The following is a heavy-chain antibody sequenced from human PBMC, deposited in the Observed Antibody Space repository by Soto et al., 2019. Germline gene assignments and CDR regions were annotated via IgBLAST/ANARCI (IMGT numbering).Heavy chain of an antibody. V-gene: IGHV3-33*01. D-gene: IGHD6-13*01. CDR2: IWYDGSNK. CDR3: AREKGGEGSSWQWGPEYYYYYYGMDV. J-gene: IGHJ6*02. Sequence: GGSLRLSCAASRFTFSSYGMHWVRQAPGKGLEWVAVIWYDGSNKYYADSVKGRFTISRDNSKNTLYLQMNSLRAEDTAVYYCAREKGGEGSSWQWGPEYYYYYYGMDVWGQGTTVTVSS. CDR1: RFTFSSYG.